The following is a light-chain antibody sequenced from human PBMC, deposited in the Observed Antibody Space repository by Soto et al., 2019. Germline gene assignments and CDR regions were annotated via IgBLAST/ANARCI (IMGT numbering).Light chain of an antibody. Sequence: QSALTQPASVSGSPGQPITISCTGTSSDVGGYNYVSWYQQHSGKAPKLMIYDVSNRPSGVSNRFSGSKSGNTASLTISGLQAEDEADYYCGSYASSSTLYVFGTGTKLTVL. V-gene: IGLV2-14*01. J-gene: IGLJ1*01. CDR2: DVS. CDR3: GSYASSSTLYV. CDR1: SSDVGGYNY.